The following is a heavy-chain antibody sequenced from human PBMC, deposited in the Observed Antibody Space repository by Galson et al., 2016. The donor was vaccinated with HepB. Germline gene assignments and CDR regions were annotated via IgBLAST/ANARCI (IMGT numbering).Heavy chain of an antibody. CDR1: GGSFSGDY. V-gene: IGHV4-34*01. CDR2: INHSGST. D-gene: IGHD3-22*01. CDR3: ARGDSSGYNPMRY. Sequence: SETLSLTCAIYGGSFSGDYWNWIRQSPGKGLEWIGEINHSGSTNYNPSLKSRVTISVDTSKNQFSLKLSSVTAADTAVYYCARGDSSGYNPMRYWGQGTLVTVSS. J-gene: IGHJ4*02.